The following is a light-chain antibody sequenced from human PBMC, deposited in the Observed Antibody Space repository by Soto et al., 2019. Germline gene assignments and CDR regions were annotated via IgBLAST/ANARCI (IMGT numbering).Light chain of an antibody. V-gene: IGKV1-12*01. CDR1: QSISSW. J-gene: IGKJ4*01. CDR2: AAS. Sequence: DIQMTQSPCTLSASXGKIIAINCXASQSISSWLAWYQQKPGKAPKLLIYAASSLQSGVPSRFSGSGSGTDFTLTISSLQPEDFATYYCQQANSFPLTFGGGTKVDIK. CDR3: QQANSFPLT.